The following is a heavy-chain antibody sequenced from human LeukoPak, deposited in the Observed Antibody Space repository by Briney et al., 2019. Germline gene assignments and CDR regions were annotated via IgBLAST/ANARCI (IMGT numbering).Heavy chain of an antibody. J-gene: IGHJ4*02. Sequence: SETLSLTCTVSGGSISNYYWSWIRQHPGKGLEWIGYIYYSGSIYYNPSLKSRVTISVDTSKNQFSLKLSSVTAADTAVYYCARGISGGYPFYWGQGTLVTVSS. CDR3: ARGISGGYPFY. D-gene: IGHD3-22*01. V-gene: IGHV4-59*06. CDR2: IYYSGSI. CDR1: GGSISNYY.